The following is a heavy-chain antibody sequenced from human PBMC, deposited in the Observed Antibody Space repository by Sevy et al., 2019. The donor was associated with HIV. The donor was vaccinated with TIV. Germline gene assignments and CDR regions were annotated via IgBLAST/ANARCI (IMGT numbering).Heavy chain of an antibody. CDR1: GFTFSDYW. CDR2: INRDGSGK. V-gene: IGHV3-7*01. CDR3: ARDHEFYDYGDYGPTFFPDY. D-gene: IGHD4-17*01. J-gene: IGHJ4*02. Sequence: GGSLRLSCAASGFTFSDYWMTWVRQSPGKGLEWVANINRDGSGKYYVHSVKGRFTISRDTSKNTVYLQMNSLRAEDTAVYYCARDHEFYDYGDYGPTFFPDYWGQGNLVTVSS.